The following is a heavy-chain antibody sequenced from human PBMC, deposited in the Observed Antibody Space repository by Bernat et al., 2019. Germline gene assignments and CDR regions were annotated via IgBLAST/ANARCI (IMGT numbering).Heavy chain of an antibody. V-gene: IGHV1-69*06. CDR1: GGTFSSYA. J-gene: IGHJ6*02. D-gene: IGHD1-20*01. Sequence: QVQLVQSGAEVKKPGSSVKVSCKASGGTFSSYAISWVRQAPGQGLEWMGGIIPIFGTANYAQKFQGRVTITADKSTSTAYMELSSLRSEDTAVYYCASCITGTTGYWDSSKTDYYYYGMDVWGQGTTVTVSS. CDR3: ASCITGTTGYWDSSKTDYYYYGMDV. CDR2: IIPIFGTA.